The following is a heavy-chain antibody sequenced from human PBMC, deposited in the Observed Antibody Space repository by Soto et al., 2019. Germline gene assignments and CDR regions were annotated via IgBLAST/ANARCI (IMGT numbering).Heavy chain of an antibody. V-gene: IGHV3-23*01. CDR2: ISGSGATT. CDR3: AKGYKQQPFDY. J-gene: IGHJ4*02. D-gene: IGHD1-1*01. Sequence: EVQLLESGGGLVQPGGALRLSCAASGFTFSTYAVSWVRQAPGKGVEWVSGISGSGATTNYAESVKGRFTLSRDNAKNMLYLQMNSLRAEDTAIYYCAKGYKQQPFDYWGQGTLVTVSS. CDR1: GFTFSTYA.